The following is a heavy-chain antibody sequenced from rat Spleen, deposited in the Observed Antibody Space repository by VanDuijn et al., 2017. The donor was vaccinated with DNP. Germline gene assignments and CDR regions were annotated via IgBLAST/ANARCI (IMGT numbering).Heavy chain of an antibody. CDR1: GFTFSDYA. V-gene: IGHV5-17*01. CDR2: ISYDGSST. CDR3: ARRGYYSEPLDY. D-gene: IGHD1-1*01. Sequence: EVQLVESGGGLVPPGRSQKLSCAASGFTFSDYAMAWVRQAPKKGLEWVATISYDGSSTYYRDSVKGRFTISRDNAKSTLYLQMDSLRSEDTATYYCARRGYYSEPLDYWGQGVMVTVSS. J-gene: IGHJ2*01.